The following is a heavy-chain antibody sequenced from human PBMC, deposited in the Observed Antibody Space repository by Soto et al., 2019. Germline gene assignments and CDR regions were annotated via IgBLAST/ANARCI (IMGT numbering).Heavy chain of an antibody. J-gene: IGHJ4*02. CDR2: INPNSGDT. CDR3: ATSRISIAVAGETEYYFDY. CDR1: GYILTGNY. V-gene: IGHV1-2*04. D-gene: IGHD6-19*01. Sequence: DSGKVSGKASGYILTGNYMDWVLQAPGQGLDWMGWINPNSGDTNYTQKFQGWVTMTRDTAISTAYMELSRLRSDDTAVYYCATSRISIAVAGETEYYFDYWGQGTPVTVSS.